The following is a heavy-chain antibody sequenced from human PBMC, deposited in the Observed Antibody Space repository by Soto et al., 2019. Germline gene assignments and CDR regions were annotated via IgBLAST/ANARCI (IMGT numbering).Heavy chain of an antibody. CDR1: GFTFSTYS. Sequence: EVQLLESGGGLIQPGGSLRLSYAASGFTFSTYSMAWVRQAPGRGPEWVSGISQDGTTHYADSVKGRFTISRDNSRSSVYLQLMALRGEDTAVYYCAKDLRPDGVWDFGYWGQGTMVTVSS. D-gene: IGHD4-17*01. CDR2: ISQDGTT. V-gene: IGHV3-23*01. J-gene: IGHJ4*02. CDR3: AKDLRPDGVWDFGY.